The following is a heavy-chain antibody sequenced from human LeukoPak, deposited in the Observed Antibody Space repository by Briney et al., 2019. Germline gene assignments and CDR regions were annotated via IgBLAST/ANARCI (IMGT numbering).Heavy chain of an antibody. Sequence: GGSLRLSCAASGFTFSSYGMHWVRQAPGKGLEWVAVIWYDGSNKYYADSVKGRFTISRDNSKNTLYLQMNSLRAEDTAVYYCARGTGELAVADWGQGTQVTVSS. CDR1: GFTFSSYG. J-gene: IGHJ4*02. D-gene: IGHD6-19*01. CDR2: IWYDGSNK. CDR3: ARGTGELAVAD. V-gene: IGHV3-33*01.